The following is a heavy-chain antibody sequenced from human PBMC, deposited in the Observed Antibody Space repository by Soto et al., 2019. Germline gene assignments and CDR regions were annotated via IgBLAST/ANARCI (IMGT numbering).Heavy chain of an antibody. V-gene: IGHV3-74*01. Sequence: GGSLRLSCAASGFTFSSYWMHWVRQAPGKGLVWVSRINSDGSSTSYADSVKGRFTISRDNAKNTLYLQMNSLRAEDTAVYYCARGNRYYYYYGMDVWGKGTTVTVSS. CDR2: INSDGSST. D-gene: IGHD1-1*01. J-gene: IGHJ6*04. CDR1: GFTFSSYW. CDR3: ARGNRYYYYYGMDV.